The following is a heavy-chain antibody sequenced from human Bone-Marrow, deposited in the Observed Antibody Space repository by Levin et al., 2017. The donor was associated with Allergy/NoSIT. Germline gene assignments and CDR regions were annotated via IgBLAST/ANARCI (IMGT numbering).Heavy chain of an antibody. CDR2: ISVYDGNT. D-gene: IGHD6-19*01. J-gene: IGHJ6*02. CDR3: ASPSVMAVAESAYYYAMDV. CDR1: GYTFNSYA. Sequence: ASVKVSCTASGYTFNSYAVSWVRQAPGQGFEWMGRISVYDGNTKYVEKFEGRLTMTIDPSTSTAYMELTSLKSDDTAVYYCASPSVMAVAESAYYYAMDVWGQGTTVTVSS. V-gene: IGHV1-18*01.